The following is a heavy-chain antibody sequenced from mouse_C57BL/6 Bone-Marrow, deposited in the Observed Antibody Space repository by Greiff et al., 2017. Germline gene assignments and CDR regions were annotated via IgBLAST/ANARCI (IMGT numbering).Heavy chain of an antibody. V-gene: IGHV14-4*01. CDR1: GFNIKDDY. CDR3: TPRRLRLLIAY. CDR2: IDPENGDT. D-gene: IGHD3-2*02. Sequence: VQLQQSGAELVRPGASVKLSCTASGFNIKDDYMHWVKQRPEQGLEWIGWIDPENGDTEYASKFQGKATITADTSSNTAYLQLSSLNSEDTTVDYCTPRRLRLLIAYWGQGTLVTVSA. J-gene: IGHJ3*01.